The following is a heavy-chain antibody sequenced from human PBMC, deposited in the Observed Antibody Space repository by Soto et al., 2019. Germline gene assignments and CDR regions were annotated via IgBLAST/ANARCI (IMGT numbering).Heavy chain of an antibody. V-gene: IGHV3-23*01. CDR2: ISGSGGST. J-gene: IGHJ6*02. CDR1: VFTFSSYS. D-gene: IGHD3-3*01. CDR3: AKVKRRTIFGVASPNDYGMDV. Sequence: GGSLIISCAGSVFTFSSYSRSWVRQAPVKGLEWVSAISGSGGSTYYADSVKGRFTISRDNSKNTLYLQMNSLRAEDTAVYYCAKVKRRTIFGVASPNDYGMDVWGQGTTVTVSS.